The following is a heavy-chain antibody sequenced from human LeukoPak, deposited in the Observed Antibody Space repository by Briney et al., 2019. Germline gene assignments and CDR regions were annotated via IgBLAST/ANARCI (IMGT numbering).Heavy chain of an antibody. CDR2: SYSSGSR. D-gene: IGHD1-26*01. Sequence: GGSLRLSCVASGFTLSTDHMSWVRQAPGKGLEWVAVSYSSGSRHYAESVKGRFTISRDNSKNTLDLQMNSLRVEDTALYYCARVWELSFDHWGQGTLVSVSS. CDR3: ARVWELSFDH. CDR1: GFTLSTDH. V-gene: IGHV3-53*01. J-gene: IGHJ4*02.